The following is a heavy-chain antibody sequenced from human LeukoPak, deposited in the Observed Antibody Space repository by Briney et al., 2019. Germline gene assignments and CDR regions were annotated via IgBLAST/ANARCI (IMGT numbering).Heavy chain of an antibody. CDR2: INSGGTTT. D-gene: IGHD2/OR15-2a*01. CDR3: ANSNWLDP. V-gene: IGHV3-74*01. CDR1: GFTFSTYW. J-gene: IGHJ5*02. Sequence: GGSLRLSCAASGFTFSTYWMHWVRQAPGKGLVWVSRINSGGTTTNYADSVKGRFTISRDNAKNTLYLQMSSLRGEDTAVYYCANSNWLDPWGQGTLVTVSS.